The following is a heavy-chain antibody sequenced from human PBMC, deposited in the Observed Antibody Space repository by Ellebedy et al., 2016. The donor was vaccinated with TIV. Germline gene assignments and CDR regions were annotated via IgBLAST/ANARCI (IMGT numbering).Heavy chain of an antibody. CDR3: ATAAMDYFRY. D-gene: IGHD2-8*01. CDR2: ISGNGVIT. Sequence: GESLKISCGAYGFSFSSYWMTWVRQAPGKGLEWVAVISGNGVITNYADSVKGRFTISRDNSEKMLYLQMSSLRVEDTAVYYCATAAMDYFRYWGQGSLVTVSS. V-gene: IGHV3-23*01. J-gene: IGHJ4*02. CDR1: GFSFSSYW.